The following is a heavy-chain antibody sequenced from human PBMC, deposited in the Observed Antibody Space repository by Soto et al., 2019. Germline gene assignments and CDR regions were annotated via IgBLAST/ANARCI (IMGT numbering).Heavy chain of an antibody. J-gene: IGHJ6*03. D-gene: IGHD3-16*01. Sequence: EVQLVESGGGLVQPGGSPRLSCAASGFTFSSYWMSWVRQAPGKGLEWVANIKQDGSEKYYVDSVKGRFTISRDNAKNSLYLQMNSLRAEDTAVYYCARGRRGPDYYYMDVWGKGTTVTVSS. CDR3: ARGRRGPDYYYMDV. CDR1: GFTFSSYW. CDR2: IKQDGSEK. V-gene: IGHV3-7*01.